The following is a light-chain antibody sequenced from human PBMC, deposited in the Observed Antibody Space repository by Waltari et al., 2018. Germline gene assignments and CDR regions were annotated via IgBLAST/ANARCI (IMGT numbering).Light chain of an antibody. CDR1: QSINTF. CDR3: HQNYNSPRT. V-gene: IGKV1-39*01. J-gene: IGKJ1*01. CDR2: DAS. Sequence: DIQMTQSPASLSAAVGDTVSITCRASQSINTFLTWYQQKPGKAPNLIIYDASNLLRGVSSRFSGSGSGTDFSLTITNLQPEDFATYYCHQNYNSPRTFGQGTKVHIK.